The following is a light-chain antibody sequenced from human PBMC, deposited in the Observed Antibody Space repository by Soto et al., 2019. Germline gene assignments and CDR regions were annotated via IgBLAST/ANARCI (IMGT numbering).Light chain of an antibody. Sequence: DIQMTQAPSSLSASVGDRVNITCRASQNIRNSLNWYQQKPGKAHKLLISSTSSLQSGVPSRFSGSGSGTDFTLPISSLQPEDFASYYCQQSYSTPAITFGQGTRLEI. CDR3: QQSYSTPAIT. CDR1: QNIRNS. J-gene: IGKJ5*01. V-gene: IGKV1-39*01. CDR2: STS.